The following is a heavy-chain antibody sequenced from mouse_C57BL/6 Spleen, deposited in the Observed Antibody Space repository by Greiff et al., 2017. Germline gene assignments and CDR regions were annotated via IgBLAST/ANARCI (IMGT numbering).Heavy chain of an antibody. V-gene: IGHV1-61*01. J-gene: IGHJ4*01. CDR2: IYPSDSET. CDR3: ARSGLLYYAMDC. CDR1: GYTFTSYW. Sequence: QVQLQQPGAELVRPGSSVKLSCKASGYTFTSYWMDWVKQRPGQGLEWIGNIYPSDSETHYNQKFKDKATLTVDKSSSTAYMQLSSLTSEDSAVYYCARSGLLYYAMDCWGQGTSVTVSS. D-gene: IGHD2-3*01.